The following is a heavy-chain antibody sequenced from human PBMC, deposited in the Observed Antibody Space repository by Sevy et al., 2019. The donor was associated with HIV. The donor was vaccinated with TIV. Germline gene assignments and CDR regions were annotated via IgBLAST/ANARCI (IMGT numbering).Heavy chain of an antibody. V-gene: IGHV3-30-3*01. CDR2: ISYDGSNK. CDR3: ARDEGRCSGGSCYSGVQPWFFSSPVDY. CDR1: GFTFSSYA. D-gene: IGHD2-15*01. Sequence: GGSLRLSCAASGFTFSSYAMHWVRQAPGKGLEWVAVISYDGSNKYYADSVKGRFTISRDNSKNTLYLQMNSLRAEDTAVYYCARDEGRCSGGSCYSGVQPWFFSSPVDYWGQGTLVTVSS. J-gene: IGHJ4*02.